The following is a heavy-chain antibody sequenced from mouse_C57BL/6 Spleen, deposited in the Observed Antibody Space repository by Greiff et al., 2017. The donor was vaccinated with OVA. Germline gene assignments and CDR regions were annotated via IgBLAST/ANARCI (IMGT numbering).Heavy chain of an antibody. CDR3: ARSGYGNYFDY. CDR2: IYPGDGDT. V-gene: IGHV1-82*01. Sequence: QVQLQQSGPELVKPGASVKISCKASGYAFSSSWMNWVKQRPGKGLEWIGRIYPGDGDTNYNGKFKGKATLTADKSSSTAYMQLSSLTSEDSAVYFCARSGYGNYFDYWGQGTTLTVS. CDR1: GYAFSSSW. D-gene: IGHD2-1*01. J-gene: IGHJ2*01.